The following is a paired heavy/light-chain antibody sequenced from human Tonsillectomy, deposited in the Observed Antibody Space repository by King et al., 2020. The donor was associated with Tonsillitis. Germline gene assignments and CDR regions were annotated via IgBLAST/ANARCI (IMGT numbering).Light chain of an antibody. CDR1: GSDVVGNNF. J-gene: IGLJ2*01. Sequence: QSALTQPASVSGSPGQSITISCTGTGSDVVGNNFVSWYQQHPGKAPKLMIYDVSSRPSGVPYRFSGSKSGDTASLTISGLQAEDEADYYCSLYTSRSTRVVFGGGTKLTVL. CDR3: SLYTSRSTRVV. CDR2: DVS. V-gene: IGLV2-14*01.
Heavy chain of an antibody. CDR3: ATIPSYTWVY. J-gene: IGHJ4*02. D-gene: IGHD3-10*01. V-gene: IGHV4-59*01. CDR1: DGSINSYY. CDR2: IFYSGDT. Sequence: QVQLQESGPRLVEPSETLSLTCTVSDGSINSYYWSWIRQPPGKGLEWIGYIFYSGDTNYNPSLKSRVTISVDTSKSQFSLKLASVTAADTAVYYCATIPSYTWVYWGQGILVTVSS.